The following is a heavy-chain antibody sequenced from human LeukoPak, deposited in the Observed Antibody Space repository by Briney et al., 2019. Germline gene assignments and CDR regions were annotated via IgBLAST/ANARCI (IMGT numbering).Heavy chain of an antibody. J-gene: IGHJ4*02. D-gene: IGHD5-12*01. CDR2: ISYDGSNK. CDR3: AKDLSGPSDY. V-gene: IGHV3-30*18. Sequence: GGSLRLSCAASGFTFSSYGMHWVRQAPGKGLEWVAVISYDGSNKYYADSVKGRFTISRDNSKNTLYLQMNSLRAEDTAVYYCAKDLSGPSDYWGQGTLVTVSS. CDR1: GFTFSSYG.